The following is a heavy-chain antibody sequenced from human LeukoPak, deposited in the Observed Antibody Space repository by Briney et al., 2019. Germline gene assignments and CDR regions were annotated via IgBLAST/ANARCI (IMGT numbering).Heavy chain of an antibody. V-gene: IGHV4-39*07. CDR2: IYYSGST. CDR3: ARDRRGGLDY. D-gene: IGHD3-16*01. J-gene: IGHJ4*02. CDR1: GYSISSSSYY. Sequence: DPSETLSLTCTVSGYSISSSSYYWGWIRQPPGKGLEWIGSIYYSGSTYYNPSLKSRVTISVDTSKNQFSLKLSSVTAADTAVYYCARDRRGGLDYWGQGTLVTVSS.